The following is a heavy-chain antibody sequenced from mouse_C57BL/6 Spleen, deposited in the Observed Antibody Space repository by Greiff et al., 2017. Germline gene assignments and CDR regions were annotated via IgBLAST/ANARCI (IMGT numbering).Heavy chain of an antibody. CDR1: GFNINNSY. D-gene: IGHD1-1*01. CDR3: ARSGTTVVGGWFAY. J-gene: IGHJ3*01. V-gene: IGHV14-3*01. Sequence: EVQLQQSVAELVRPGASVKMSCTASGFNINNSYMDWVKQRPEKGLEWMGRIDPANGNTKYAPKFQGKATRTADTSSNTAYLQLSSLTSEDTANYYCARSGTTVVGGWFAYWGQGAPVTVSA. CDR2: IDPANGNT.